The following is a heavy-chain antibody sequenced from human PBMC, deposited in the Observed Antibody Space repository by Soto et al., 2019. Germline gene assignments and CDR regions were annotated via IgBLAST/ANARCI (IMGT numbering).Heavy chain of an antibody. CDR3: ARGGTYYYDSSGYYGY. V-gene: IGHV4-59*01. D-gene: IGHD3-22*01. J-gene: IGHJ4*02. Sequence: QVQLQESGPGLVKPSETLSLTCTVSGGSISSYYWSWIRQPPGKGLEWIGYIYYSGSTNYNPSLKSRVTISVDTSKNQFSLKLSSVTAADTAVYYCARGGTYYYDSSGYYGYWGQGTLVTVSS. CDR2: IYYSGST. CDR1: GGSISSYY.